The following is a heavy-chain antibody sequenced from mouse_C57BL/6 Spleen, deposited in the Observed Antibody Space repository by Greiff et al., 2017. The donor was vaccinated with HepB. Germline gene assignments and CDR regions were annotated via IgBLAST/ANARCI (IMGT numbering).Heavy chain of an antibody. CDR1: GYTFTSYW. CDR2: IDPSDSYT. J-gene: IGHJ2*01. CDR3: ARFPYYYGSSHYFDY. D-gene: IGHD1-1*01. Sequence: VQLQQSGAELVMPGASVKLSCKASGYTFTSYWMHWVKQRPGQGLEWIGEIDPSDSYTNYNQKFKGKSTLTVDKSSSTAYMQLSSLTAEDSAVYYCARFPYYYGSSHYFDYWGQGTTLTVSS. V-gene: IGHV1-69*01.